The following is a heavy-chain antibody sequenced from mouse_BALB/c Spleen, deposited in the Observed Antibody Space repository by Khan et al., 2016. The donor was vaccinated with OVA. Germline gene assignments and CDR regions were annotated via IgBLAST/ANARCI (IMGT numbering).Heavy chain of an antibody. J-gene: IGHJ3*01. CDR3: SRSLYYYGSAYEGFAY. CDR2: ISPNNDGS. V-gene: IGHV1S136*01. Sequence: EVQLQQSGPELVKPGASVKMSCKASGYTFTSYVMHWVKQKPGQGLEWIGYISPNNDGSKYNEKFRSKATLTSDKSSSTAYMELSSLTFEDYAVYYCSRSLYYYGSAYEGFAYWGQGTLDTVSA. D-gene: IGHD1-1*01. CDR1: GYTFTSYV.